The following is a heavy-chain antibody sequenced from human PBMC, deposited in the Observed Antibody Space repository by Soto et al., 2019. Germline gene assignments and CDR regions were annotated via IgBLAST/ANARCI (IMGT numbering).Heavy chain of an antibody. D-gene: IGHD6-19*01. CDR3: ASSGMYYYYYYMDV. CDR2: IYYSGST. J-gene: IGHJ6*03. CDR1: GGSISSGGYY. Sequence: SETLSLTCTVSGGSISSGGYYWSWIRQHPGKGLEWIGYIYYSGSTYYNPSLKSRVTISVDTSKNQFSLKLSSVTAADTAVYYCASSGMYYYYYYMDVWGKGTTVTVSS. V-gene: IGHV4-31*03.